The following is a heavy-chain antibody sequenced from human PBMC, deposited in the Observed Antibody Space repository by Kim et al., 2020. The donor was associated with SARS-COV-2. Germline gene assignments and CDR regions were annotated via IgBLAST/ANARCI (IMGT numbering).Heavy chain of an antibody. J-gene: IGHJ4*02. D-gene: IGHD6-13*01. V-gene: IGHV5-51*01. CDR2: IYPGDSDT. CDR3: ARRGIAAAGPAGTFDY. CDR1: GYSFTSYW. Sequence: GESLKISCKGSGYSFTSYWIGWVRQMPGKGLEWMGIIYPGDSDTRYSPSFQGQVTISADKSISTAYLQWSSLKASDTAMYYCARRGIAAAGPAGTFDYWGQGTLVTVSS.